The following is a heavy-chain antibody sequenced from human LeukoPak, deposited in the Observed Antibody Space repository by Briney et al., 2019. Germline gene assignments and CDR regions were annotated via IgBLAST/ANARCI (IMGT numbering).Heavy chain of an antibody. CDR3: AREQWLADC. CDR2: ISSSSYI. Sequence: GGSLRLSCVASGFTFSGYSMNWVRQAPGKGLEWVSSISSSSYIYYADSVKGRFTISRDNAKNSLYLQMNSLRAEDTAVYYCAREQWLADCWGQGTLVTVSS. D-gene: IGHD6-19*01. CDR1: GFTFSGYS. J-gene: IGHJ4*02. V-gene: IGHV3-21*01.